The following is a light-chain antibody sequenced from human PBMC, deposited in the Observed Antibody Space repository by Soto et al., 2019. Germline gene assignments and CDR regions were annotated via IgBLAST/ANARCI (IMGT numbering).Light chain of an antibody. V-gene: IGLV3-21*02. CDR3: QVWDRSSDHRL. Sequence: SYELTQPPSVSVAPGQTARIPCGGYNIGDTGVHWYQQRPGQAPVLVVYDDSDRPSGIPERFSGSNSGNTATLTISRVEVGDEADYYCQVWDRSSDHRLFGGGTKLTVL. CDR1: NIGDTG. J-gene: IGLJ3*02. CDR2: DDS.